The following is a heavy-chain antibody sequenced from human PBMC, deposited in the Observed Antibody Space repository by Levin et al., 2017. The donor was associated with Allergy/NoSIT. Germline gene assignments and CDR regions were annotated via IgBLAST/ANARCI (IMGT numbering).Heavy chain of an antibody. D-gene: IGHD3-3*01. J-gene: IGHJ5*02. Sequence: SETLSLTCTVSGGSISNYYWSWIRQPPGKGLEWIGYIFYSGSMNYNPSLKSRVTISVDTSRNQFSLKLSSVTAADTAVYYCARGGTYYDFWSGKDNWFDPWGQGTLVTVSS. CDR3: ARGGTYYDFWSGKDNWFDP. V-gene: IGHV4-59*01. CDR1: GGSISNYY. CDR2: IFYSGSM.